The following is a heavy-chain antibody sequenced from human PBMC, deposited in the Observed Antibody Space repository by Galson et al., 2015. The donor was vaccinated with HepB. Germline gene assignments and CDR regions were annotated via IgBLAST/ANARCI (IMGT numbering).Heavy chain of an antibody. CDR1: GFTLRNYG. Sequence: SLRLSCAASGFTLRNYGMHWVRQAPGKGLEWVTLISYDESDKYYADSVKGRFTISRDNSKNTLYLQMNSLRAEDTAVYYCAKAIVRGDYPYYYYGMDVWGQGTTVTVSS. J-gene: IGHJ6*02. V-gene: IGHV3-30*18. CDR3: AKAIVRGDYPYYYYGMDV. CDR2: ISYDESDK. D-gene: IGHD4-17*01.